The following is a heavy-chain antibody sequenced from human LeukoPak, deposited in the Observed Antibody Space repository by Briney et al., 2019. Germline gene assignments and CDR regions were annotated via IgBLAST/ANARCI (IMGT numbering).Heavy chain of an antibody. CDR1: GYTFTDYY. CDR3: ATAAAGSHFDY. J-gene: IGHJ4*02. D-gene: IGHD6-13*01. Sequence: ASVKVSCKVSGYTFTDYYMHWVQQAPGKGLEWMGLVDPEDGGTIYAEKFQGRVTITADTSTDTAYMELSSLRSEDTAVYYCATAAAGSHFDYWGQGTLVTVSS. CDR2: VDPEDGGT. V-gene: IGHV1-69-2*01.